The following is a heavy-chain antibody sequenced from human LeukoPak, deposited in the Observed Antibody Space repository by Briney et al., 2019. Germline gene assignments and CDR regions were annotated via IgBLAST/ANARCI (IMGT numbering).Heavy chain of an antibody. CDR1: GYDFINYG. Sequence: DAVKVSCKASGYDFINYGISRVRQAPGEGLEWMGWRSIYNGNTDYKLQGRVTMTTDTSTSTAYMELRSLRSDDTAVYYCARGGPFPSSSSSREYYLDYWGQGTLVTVSS. CDR2: RSIYNGNT. V-gene: IGHV1-18*01. CDR3: ARGGPFPSSSSSREYYLDY. D-gene: IGHD6-6*01. J-gene: IGHJ4*02.